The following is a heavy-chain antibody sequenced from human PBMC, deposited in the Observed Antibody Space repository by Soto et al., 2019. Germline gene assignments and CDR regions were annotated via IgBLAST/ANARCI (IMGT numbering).Heavy chain of an antibody. CDR1: GFTFSSYG. J-gene: IGHJ4*02. Sequence: QVQLVESGGGVVQPGRSLRLSCAASGFTFSSYGMHWVRQAPGKGLEWVAVISYDGSNKYYADSVKGRFTISRDNSKNTLYLQMNSLRAEDTAVYYCAKDPQPDTRIQLWLPPTDYWGQGTLVTVSS. D-gene: IGHD5-18*01. V-gene: IGHV3-30*18. CDR2: ISYDGSNK. CDR3: AKDPQPDTRIQLWLPPTDY.